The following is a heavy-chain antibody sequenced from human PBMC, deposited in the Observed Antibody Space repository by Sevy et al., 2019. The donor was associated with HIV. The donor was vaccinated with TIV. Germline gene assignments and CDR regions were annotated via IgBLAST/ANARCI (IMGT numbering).Heavy chain of an antibody. V-gene: IGHV3-30*02. CDR2: IQFDGSSQ. D-gene: IGHD2-8*02. CDR1: GFTFSYSG. CDR3: SKNTAAVGVGGFDY. J-gene: IGHJ4*02. Sequence: RGSLRLSCAASGFTFSYSGMHWVRQAPGKGLERVTFIQFDGSSQYYAESVKGRFTILRDNTKNTLYLQMNSLRRDDTAVYYCSKNTAAVGVGGFDYWGQGALVNVSS.